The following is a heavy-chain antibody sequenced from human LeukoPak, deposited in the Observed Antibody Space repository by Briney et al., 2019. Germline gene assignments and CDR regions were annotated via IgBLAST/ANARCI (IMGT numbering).Heavy chain of an antibody. CDR2: ISGSDGTT. D-gene: IGHD3-22*01. CDR3: ARDPEDYYDSSAYYDGFDM. CDR1: GFTFSSYA. Sequence: GGSQRLSCAASGFTFSSYAMSWVRQAPGKGLEWVSSISGSDGTTYYADSVKGRFTISRDNSKYTLSLQMNSLRAEDTAVYYCARDPEDYYDSSAYYDGFDMWGQGTMVTVSS. V-gene: IGHV3-23*01. J-gene: IGHJ3*02.